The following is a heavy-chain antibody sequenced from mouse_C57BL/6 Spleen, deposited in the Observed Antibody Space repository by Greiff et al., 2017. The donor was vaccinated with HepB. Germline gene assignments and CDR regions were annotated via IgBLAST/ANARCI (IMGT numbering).Heavy chain of an antibody. CDR1: GFTFSDYY. CDR3: ARDRGDYYGSSSHFDY. D-gene: IGHD1-1*01. CDR2: INYDGSST. V-gene: IGHV5-16*01. Sequence: EVKLMESEGGLVQPGSSMKLSCTASGFTFSDYYMAWVRQVPEKGLEWVANINYDGSSTYYLDSLKSRFIISRDNAKNILYLQMSSLKSEDTATYYCARDRGDYYGSSSHFDYWGQGTTLTVSS. J-gene: IGHJ2*01.